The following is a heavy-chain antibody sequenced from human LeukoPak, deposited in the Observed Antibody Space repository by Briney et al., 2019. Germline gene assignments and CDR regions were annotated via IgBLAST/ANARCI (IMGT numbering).Heavy chain of an antibody. CDR3: ARGRRYCSSTSCYSYDY. D-gene: IGHD2-2*02. CDR1: GYTFTDYD. CDR2: MNPNSGNT. V-gene: IGHV1-8*01. J-gene: IGHJ4*02. Sequence: ASVKVSCKASGYTFTDYDINWVQQATGQGLEWMGWMNPNSGNTGYTQKFQGRVTITRNTSISTAYMELSSLRSEDTAVYYCARGRRYCSSTSCYSYDYWGQGTLVTVSS.